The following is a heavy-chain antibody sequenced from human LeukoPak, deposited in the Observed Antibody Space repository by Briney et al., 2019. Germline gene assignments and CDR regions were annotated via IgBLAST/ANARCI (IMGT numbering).Heavy chain of an antibody. CDR1: GFTFSGYA. CDR3: ARDHDNFFDY. V-gene: IGHV3-23*01. J-gene: IGHJ4*02. CDR2: ITTGGDNA. Sequence: PGGSLRLSCAASGFTFSGYAMSWVRQAPGKGLEWVSAITTGGDNAYYVDSVKGRFTMSRDNSKNTLYLQMNSLGADDTAVYYCARDHDNFFDYWGQGTLVSVST. D-gene: IGHD3-9*01.